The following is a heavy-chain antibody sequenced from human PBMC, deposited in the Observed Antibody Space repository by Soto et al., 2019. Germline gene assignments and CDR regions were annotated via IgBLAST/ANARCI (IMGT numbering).Heavy chain of an antibody. CDR2: INPNSGGT. CDR1: GCTFTGYY. J-gene: IGHJ3*02. D-gene: IGHD3-22*01. Sequence: ASVKVSCKASGCTFTGYYMHWVRQAPGQGLEWMGWINPNSGGTNYAQKFQGWVTMTRDTSISTAYMELSRLRSDDTAVYYCARAEGYYYDSSGALGIWGQGTMVTVSS. CDR3: ARAEGYYYDSSGALGI. V-gene: IGHV1-2*04.